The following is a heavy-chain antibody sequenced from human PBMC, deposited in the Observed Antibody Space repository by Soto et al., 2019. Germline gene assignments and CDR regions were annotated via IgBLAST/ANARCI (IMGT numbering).Heavy chain of an antibody. J-gene: IGHJ6*02. V-gene: IGHV4-4*02. CDR2: IYHSGST. Sequence: PSETLSLTCAVSGGSISGSNWWSWVRQTPGKGLEWIGEIYHSGSTNYNPSLKSRVTISVDKSKNQFSLKLSSVTAADTAVYYCAREDPRITIFGVETYYYYYGMDVWGQGTTVTVSS. CDR3: AREDPRITIFGVETYYYYYGMDV. D-gene: IGHD3-3*01. CDR1: GGSISGSNW.